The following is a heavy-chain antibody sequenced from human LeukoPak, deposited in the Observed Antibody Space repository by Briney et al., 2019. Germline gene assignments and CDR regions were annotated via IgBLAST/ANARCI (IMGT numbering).Heavy chain of an antibody. J-gene: IGHJ6*02. CDR1: GYTFTSYA. V-gene: IGHV1-3*01. CDR3: ARELLADPFYGMDV. CDR2: INAGNGNT. D-gene: IGHD3-3*02. Sequence: ASVKVSCKASGYTFTSYAMHWVRQAPGQRLEWMGWINAGNGNTKYSQKFQGGVTITRDTSASTAYMELSSLRSEDTAVYYCARELLADPFYGMDVWGQGTTVTVSS.